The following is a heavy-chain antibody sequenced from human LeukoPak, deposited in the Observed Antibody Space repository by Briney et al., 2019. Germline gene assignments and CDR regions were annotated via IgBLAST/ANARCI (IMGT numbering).Heavy chain of an antibody. V-gene: IGHV3-15*07. Sequence: GGSLRLSCAASGFTFSNAWMNWVRQAPGKGLEWVGRIKSKTDGGTTDYAAPVKGRFTISRDDSKNTLYLQMNSLRVEDTAVYYCAKDLDSSSWNIENWGQGTLATVSS. CDR1: GFTFSNAW. D-gene: IGHD6-13*01. J-gene: IGHJ4*02. CDR3: AKDLDSSSWNIEN. CDR2: IKSKTDGGTT.